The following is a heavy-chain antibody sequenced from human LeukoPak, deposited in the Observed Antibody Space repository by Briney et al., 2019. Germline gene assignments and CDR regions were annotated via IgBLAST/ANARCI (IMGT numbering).Heavy chain of an antibody. CDR2: ISSTITTI. V-gene: IGHV3-11*04. CDR3: ARGDCSATSCYYFDN. CDR1: GLRFRGHY. D-gene: IGHD2-15*01. J-gene: IGHJ4*02. Sequence: GGSLRLSCAASGLRFRGHYMSWIRQAPGKGLEWISYISSTITTIYYADSVKGRFTISRDNAKNSLYLQMSSLRAEDTAVYYCARGDCSATSCYYFDNWGQGTLVTVSS.